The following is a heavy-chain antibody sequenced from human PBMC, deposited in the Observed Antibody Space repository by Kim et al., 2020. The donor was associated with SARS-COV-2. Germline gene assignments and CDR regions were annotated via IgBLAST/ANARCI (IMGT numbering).Heavy chain of an antibody. V-gene: IGHV4-31*02. J-gene: IGHJ4*02. D-gene: IGHD6-13*01. CDR3: ARARSDLAAAVDY. Sequence: YNPSLKSRVTISVDTSKNQFSLKLSSVTAADTAVYYCARARSDLAAAVDYWGQGTLVTVSS.